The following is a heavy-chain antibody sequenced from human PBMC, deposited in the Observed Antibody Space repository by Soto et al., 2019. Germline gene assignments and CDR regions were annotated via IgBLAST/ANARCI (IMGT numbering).Heavy chain of an antibody. Sequence: GGSLRLSCAASGFTFSSYWMHWVRQAPGKGLVWASRISTGGGATYYADSVKGRFTISRDKSKNTLYLQMNSLRAEDTAVYYCAGVTTSAFDIWGQGTMVTVSS. CDR1: GFTFSSYW. V-gene: IGHV3-74*01. CDR3: AGVTTSAFDI. J-gene: IGHJ3*02. D-gene: IGHD4-17*01. CDR2: ISTGGGAT.